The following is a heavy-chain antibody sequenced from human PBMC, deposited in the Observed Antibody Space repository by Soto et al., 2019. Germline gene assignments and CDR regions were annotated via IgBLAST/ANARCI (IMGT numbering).Heavy chain of an antibody. Sequence: GGSLRLSCAASGFTFSSYAMTWVRQVPGKGLEWVSAIHGSGDGTHYADSVKGRFTVSRDNSKNTLYLQMNSLRAEDTAVYYCAGPGYSSQDYWGQGAPVTVSS. CDR1: GFTFSSYA. J-gene: IGHJ4*02. CDR3: AGPGYSSQDY. D-gene: IGHD5-18*01. V-gene: IGHV3-23*01. CDR2: IHGSGDGT.